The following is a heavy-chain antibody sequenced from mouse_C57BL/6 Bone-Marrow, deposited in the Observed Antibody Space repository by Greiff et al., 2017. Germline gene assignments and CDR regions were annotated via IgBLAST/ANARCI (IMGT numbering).Heavy chain of an antibody. CDR1: GYTFTSYG. V-gene: IGHV1-85*01. J-gene: IGHJ4*01. CDR2: IYPRDGST. CDR3: ARERYYYAMDY. Sequence: QVQLQQSGAELARPGASVKLSCKASGYTFTSYGISWVKQRPGQGLEWIGWIYPRDGSTKYNEKFKGKATLTVDTSSSTAYMELHSLTSEDSAVYFCARERYYYAMDYWGQGTSVTVSS.